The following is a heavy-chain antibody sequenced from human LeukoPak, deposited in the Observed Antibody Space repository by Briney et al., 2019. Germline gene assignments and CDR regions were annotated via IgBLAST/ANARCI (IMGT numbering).Heavy chain of an antibody. V-gene: IGHV3-66*01. D-gene: IGHD3-10*01. CDR3: SRDPLHHYGSGSYYHFDY. J-gene: IGHJ4*02. CDR1: GFTVSSNY. Sequence: PGGSLRLSCAASGFTVSSNYMSWVRQAPGKGLEWVSVIYSGGSTYYADSVKGRFTISRDNSKNTLYLQMNSLKTEDTAVYYCSRDPLHHYGSGSYYHFDYWGQGTLVTVSS. CDR2: IYSGGST.